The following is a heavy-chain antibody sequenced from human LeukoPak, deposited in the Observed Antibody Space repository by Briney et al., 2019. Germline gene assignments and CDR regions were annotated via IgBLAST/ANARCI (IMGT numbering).Heavy chain of an antibody. J-gene: IGHJ4*02. CDR1: GFTFSSYA. CDR3: AKDLEDIVVVPAGFDY. D-gene: IGHD2-2*01. CDR2: ISYDGSNK. V-gene: IGHV3-30-3*01. Sequence: GGSLRLSCAASGFTFSSYAMHWVRQAPGKGLEWVAVISYDGSNKYYADSVKGRFTISRDNAKNSLYLQMNSLRAEDTALYYCAKDLEDIVVVPAGFDYWGQGTLVTVSS.